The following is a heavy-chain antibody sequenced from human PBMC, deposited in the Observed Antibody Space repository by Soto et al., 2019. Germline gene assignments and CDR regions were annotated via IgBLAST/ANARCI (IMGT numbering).Heavy chain of an antibody. J-gene: IGHJ4*01. V-gene: IGHV4-31*03. CDR1: GGSINNAGYY. CDR2: IYYSGNT. CDR3: ARADWSGWIDY. D-gene: IGHD6-19*01. Sequence: QVQLQESGPGLVKPSQTLSLTCTVSGGSINNAGYYWTWIRQHPRKGLEWLGYIYYSGNTFYTPSLKSRVSISVDTSKNQFSLTLTSVTAADTAVFYCARADWSGWIDYWGHGTLVTVSS.